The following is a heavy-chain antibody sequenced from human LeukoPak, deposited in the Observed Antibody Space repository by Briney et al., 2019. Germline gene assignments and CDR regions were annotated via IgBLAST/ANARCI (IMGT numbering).Heavy chain of an antibody. Sequence: SETLSLTCTVSGGSISSSSYYWGWIRQPPGKGLEWIGSIYYSGSTYYNPSLKSRVTISVDTFKNQFSLKLSSVTAADTAVYYCARQWETTVLYYYYGMDVWGQGTTVTVSS. J-gene: IGHJ6*02. CDR1: GGSISSSSYY. CDR2: IYYSGST. D-gene: IGHD4-17*01. V-gene: IGHV4-39*01. CDR3: ARQWETTVLYYYYGMDV.